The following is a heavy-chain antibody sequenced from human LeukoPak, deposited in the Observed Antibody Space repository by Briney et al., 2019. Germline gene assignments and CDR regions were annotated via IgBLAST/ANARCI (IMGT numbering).Heavy chain of an antibody. CDR3: ASGRYPFDIYYPSVYST. D-gene: IGHD6-19*01. CDR2: ISYDGSNK. CDR1: GFTFSSYA. J-gene: IGHJ4*02. V-gene: IGHV3-30-3*01. Sequence: GGSLRLSCAASGFTFSSYAMSWVRQAPGKGLGWVAVISYDGSNKYYADSVKGRFTISRDNSKNTLYLQMNSLRAEDTAVYYCASGRYPFDIYYPSVYSTGGQGTLVTVSS.